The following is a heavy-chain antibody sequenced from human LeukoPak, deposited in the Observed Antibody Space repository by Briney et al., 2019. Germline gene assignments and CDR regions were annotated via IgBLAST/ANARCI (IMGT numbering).Heavy chain of an antibody. V-gene: IGHV3-21*01. CDR2: ISSSSSYI. CDR3: ARNRAGGYSGYDS. Sequence: PGGSLRLSCAASGFTFSSYSMNWVRQAPGKGLEWVSSISSSSSYIYYADSVKGRFTISRDNAKNPLYLQMNSLRAEDTAVYYCARNRAGGYSGYDSWGQGTLVTVSS. D-gene: IGHD5-12*01. J-gene: IGHJ4*02. CDR1: GFTFSSYS.